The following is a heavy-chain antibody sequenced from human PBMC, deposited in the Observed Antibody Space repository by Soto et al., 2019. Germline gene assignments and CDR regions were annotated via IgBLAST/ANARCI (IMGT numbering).Heavy chain of an antibody. D-gene: IGHD3-10*01. V-gene: IGHV1-46*01. CDR3: ARDLALTHTNRPYYGSGSYSSHILDY. Sequence: WASVKVSCKASGYTFTSYYMHWVRQAPGQGLEWMGIINPSGGSTSYAQKFQGRVTMTRDTSTSTVYMELSSLRSEDTAVYYCARDLALTHTNRPYYGSGSYSSHILDYWGQGTLVTVSS. CDR2: INPSGGST. J-gene: IGHJ4*02. CDR1: GYTFTSYY.